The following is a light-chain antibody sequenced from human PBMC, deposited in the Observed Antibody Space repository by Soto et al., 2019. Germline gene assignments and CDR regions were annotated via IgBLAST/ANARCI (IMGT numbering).Light chain of an antibody. V-gene: IGKV1-5*01. CDR3: QQYSTYPWT. CDR2: DAS. Sequence: DIQMTQSPSTLSASVGDRVTITCRASQSISSWLAWYQQKPGKAPKLLIFDASSLESGVPSRFSGSGSATEFTLTIISLQPDDFATYYCQQYSTYPWTFGQGTKVEIK. J-gene: IGKJ1*01. CDR1: QSISSW.